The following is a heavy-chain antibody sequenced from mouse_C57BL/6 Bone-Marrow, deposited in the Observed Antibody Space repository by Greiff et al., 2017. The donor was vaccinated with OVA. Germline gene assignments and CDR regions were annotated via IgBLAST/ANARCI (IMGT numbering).Heavy chain of an antibody. CDR2: IYPGSGST. CDR1: GYTFTSYW. D-gene: IGHD2-4*01. V-gene: IGHV1-55*01. CDR3: AREEYYDYDVAY. Sequence: QVQLQQPGAELVKPGASVKMSCEASGYTFTSYWITWVKQRPGQGLEWIGDIYPGSGSTNYNEKFKSKATLTVDTSSSTAYMQLSSLTSEYSAVYYCAREEYYDYDVAYWGQGTLVTVSA. J-gene: IGHJ3*01.